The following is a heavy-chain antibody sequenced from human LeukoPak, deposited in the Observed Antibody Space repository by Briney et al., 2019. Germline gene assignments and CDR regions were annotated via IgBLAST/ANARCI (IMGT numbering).Heavy chain of an antibody. D-gene: IGHD3-10*01. CDR2: INPNSGGT. Sequence: GASVKVSCKASGYTFTGYYMHWVRQAPGQGLEWMGWINPNSGGTNYAQKFQGWVTMTRDTSISTAYMELSRLRSDDTAVYYCAREISMVRGVKKRFDPWGQGTLLTVSS. CDR1: GYTFTGYY. V-gene: IGHV1-2*04. CDR3: AREISMVRGVKKRFDP. J-gene: IGHJ5*02.